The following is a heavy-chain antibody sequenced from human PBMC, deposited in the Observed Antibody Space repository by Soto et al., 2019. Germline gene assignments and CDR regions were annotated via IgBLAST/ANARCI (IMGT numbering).Heavy chain of an antibody. V-gene: IGHV4-39*01. Sequence: SETLSLTCSVSGDSISRSTYYWGWIRQPSGKGLEWIGTVHYSGSTNYSPSLRGRVTISVDTSKNHFSVKLSSVTAADTAVYYCARHLNGVWADSWGQGTLVTVSS. CDR2: VHYSGST. CDR3: ARHLNGVWADS. J-gene: IGHJ5*01. D-gene: IGHD2-8*01. CDR1: GDSISRSTYY.